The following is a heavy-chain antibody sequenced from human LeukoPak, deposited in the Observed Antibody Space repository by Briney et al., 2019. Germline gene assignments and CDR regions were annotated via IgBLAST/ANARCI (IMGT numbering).Heavy chain of an antibody. Sequence: PSETLSLTCVVSGGSVSSGGYAWSWIRQPPGKGLEWIGYIYNRGMTYFNPSLKSRASISVDTSKNQFSLKLSSVTAADTAVYYCARGVVIAPQTFDYWGQGTLVTVSS. D-gene: IGHD2-21*01. CDR3: ARGVVIAPQTFDY. CDR2: IYNRGMT. V-gene: IGHV4-30-4*07. J-gene: IGHJ4*02. CDR1: GGSVSSGGYA.